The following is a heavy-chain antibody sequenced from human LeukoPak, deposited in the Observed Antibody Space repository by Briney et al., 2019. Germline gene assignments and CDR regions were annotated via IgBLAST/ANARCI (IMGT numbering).Heavy chain of an antibody. Sequence: GASVKVSCKVSGYTLTELSMHWVRQAPGKGLEWMGGFDPEDGETIYAQKFQGRVTMTEDTSTDTAYMELGSLRSEDTAVYYCATPRKGDWLYYFDYWGQGTLVTVSS. CDR2: FDPEDGET. CDR1: GYTLTELS. CDR3: ATPRKGDWLYYFDY. D-gene: IGHD3-9*01. V-gene: IGHV1-24*01. J-gene: IGHJ4*02.